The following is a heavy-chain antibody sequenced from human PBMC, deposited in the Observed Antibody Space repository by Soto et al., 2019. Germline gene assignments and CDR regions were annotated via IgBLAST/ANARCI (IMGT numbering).Heavy chain of an antibody. D-gene: IGHD3-16*01. Sequence: GESLKISGKGSGYSFTSYWIGWVRQMPGKGLEWMGSIFPGDPYTILYSPPFQGHVTFSVDRSMSTVYLQWSSLKASDTAMYFCARLLQVYASWTVLDYWGQGTLVTVSS. CDR1: GYSFTSYW. J-gene: IGHJ4*02. CDR3: ARLLQVYASWTVLDY. V-gene: IGHV5-51*01. CDR2: IFPGDPYT.